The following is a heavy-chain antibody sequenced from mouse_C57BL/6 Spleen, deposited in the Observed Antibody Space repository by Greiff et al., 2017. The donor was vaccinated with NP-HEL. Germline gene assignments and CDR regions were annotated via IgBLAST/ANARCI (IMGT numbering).Heavy chain of an antibody. D-gene: IGHD2-3*01. CDR2: LSNLAYSI. J-gene: IGHJ2*01. CDR1: GFTFSDYG. V-gene: IGHV5-15*01. CDR3: ARHLDGYFDY. Sequence: EVMLVESGGGLVQPGGSLKLSCAASGFTFSDYGMAWVRQAPRKGPEWVAFLSNLAYSIYYADTVTGRFTISRENAKNTLYLEMSSLRSEDTAMYYCARHLDGYFDYWGQGTTLTVSS.